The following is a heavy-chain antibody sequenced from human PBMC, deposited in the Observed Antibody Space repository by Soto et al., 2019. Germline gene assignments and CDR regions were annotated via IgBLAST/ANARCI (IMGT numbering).Heavy chain of an antibody. Sequence: GGSLRLSCAASGFTFSSYWMSWVRQAPGKGLEWVANIKQDGSEKYYVDSVKGRFTISRDNAKNSLYLQMNSLRAEDTAVYYCARLIVVVPAATNWFDPWGQGTLVTVSS. CDR3: ARLIVVVPAATNWFDP. V-gene: IGHV3-7*01. CDR1: GFTFSSYW. D-gene: IGHD2-2*01. CDR2: IKQDGSEK. J-gene: IGHJ5*02.